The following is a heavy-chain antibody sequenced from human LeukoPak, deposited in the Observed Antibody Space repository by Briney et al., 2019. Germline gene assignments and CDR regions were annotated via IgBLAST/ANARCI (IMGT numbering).Heavy chain of an antibody. D-gene: IGHD3-3*01. V-gene: IGHV4-34*01. Sequence: PSETLSLTCAVYGGSFSGYYWSWIRQPPGKGLEWIGEINHSGSTNYNPSLKSRVTISVDTSKNQFSLKLSSATAADTAVYYCARGRTYYDFWSGYFRAGYFDYWGQGTLVTVSS. CDR1: GGSFSGYY. CDR3: ARGRTYYDFWSGYFRAGYFDY. J-gene: IGHJ4*02. CDR2: INHSGST.